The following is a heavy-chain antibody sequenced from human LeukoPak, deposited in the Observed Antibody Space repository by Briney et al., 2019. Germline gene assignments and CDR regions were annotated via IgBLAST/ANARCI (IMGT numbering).Heavy chain of an antibody. Sequence: GSFLRFSGAASEITFGSNSMNWFGQAPGKALNWVSSIMISSRNIYYADSVKGRCTISRDNTKNSLYLQLSSLRAEDTAVYHCATTRARSNGRILYYMFVWGKGSTIAVSS. CDR1: EITFGSNS. CDR3: ATTRARSNGRILYYMFV. D-gene: IGHD3-3*01. CDR2: IMISSRNI. V-gene: IGHV3-21*01. J-gene: IGHJ6*03.